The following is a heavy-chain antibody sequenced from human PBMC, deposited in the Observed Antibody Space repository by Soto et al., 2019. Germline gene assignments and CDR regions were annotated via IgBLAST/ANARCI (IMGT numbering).Heavy chain of an antibody. CDR2: IYPGDSDT. CDR3: ARHQHGSGGSCYYYYGMDV. J-gene: IGHJ6*02. CDR1: GYSFTSYW. V-gene: IGHV5-51*01. D-gene: IGHD2-15*01. Sequence: PGESLKISCKGSGYSFTSYWIGWVRQMPGKGLEWMGIIYPGDSDTRYSPSFQGQVTISADKSISTAYLQWSSLKASDTAMYYCARHQHGSGGSCYYYYGMDVRAQGTTVTVSS.